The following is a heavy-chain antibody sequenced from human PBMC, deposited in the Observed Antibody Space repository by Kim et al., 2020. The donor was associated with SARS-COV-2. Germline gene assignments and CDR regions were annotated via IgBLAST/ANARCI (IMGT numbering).Heavy chain of an antibody. D-gene: IGHD3-22*01. V-gene: IGHV3-30-3*01. CDR2: ISYDGSNK. CDR3: ARDRGFTMIVPYYYYGMDV. CDR1: GFTFSSYA. J-gene: IGHJ6*02. Sequence: GGSLRLSCAASGFTFSSYAMHWVRQAPGKGLEWVAVISYDGSNKYYADSVKGRFTISRDNSKNTLYLQMNSLRAEDTAVYYCARDRGFTMIVPYYYYGMDVWGQGTTVTVSS.